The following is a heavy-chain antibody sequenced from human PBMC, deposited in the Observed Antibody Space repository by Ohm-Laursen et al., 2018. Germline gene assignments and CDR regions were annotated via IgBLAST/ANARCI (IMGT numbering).Heavy chain of an antibody. D-gene: IGHD3-16*01. Sequence: SDTLSLTCSVSGGSISSSNYYWGWIRQPPEKGLEWIGSIYYSGSTYYNPSLKSQVTMSVDTSKNQFSLKLSSVTAADTAVFFCARIMTTVDYWGQGTLVIVSS. CDR1: GGSISSSNYY. CDR2: IYYSGST. V-gene: IGHV4-39*01. J-gene: IGHJ4*02. CDR3: ARIMTTVDY.